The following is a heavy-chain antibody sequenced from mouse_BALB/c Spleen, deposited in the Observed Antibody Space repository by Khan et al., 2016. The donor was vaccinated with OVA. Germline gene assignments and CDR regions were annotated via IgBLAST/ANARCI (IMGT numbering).Heavy chain of an antibody. CDR1: GYTFTSYW. CDR3: ARENYYGSSHYAMDY. CDR2: ISPGSGTP. V-gene: IGHV1S41*01. D-gene: IGHD1-1*01. J-gene: IGHJ4*01. Sequence: DLVKPGASVKLSCKASGYTFTSYWINWIKQRPGQGLEWIGRISPGSGTPYYNEMFKGKATLTLDTSSSTAYIQLSSLSSEDSAVYFCARENYYGSSHYAMDYWGQGTSVTVSS.